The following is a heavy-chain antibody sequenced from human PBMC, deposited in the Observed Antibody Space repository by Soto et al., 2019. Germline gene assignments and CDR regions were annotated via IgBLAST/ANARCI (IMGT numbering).Heavy chain of an antibody. Sequence: EVHLVESGGGLVQPGGSLKLSCAASGFTFSGSAMHWVRQASGKGLEWVGRIRSKAHSYATSYAASVEGRFTISRDDSKRTAYLQMNSLQTEDTAVYYCTRHGIEAYCGGDCSLDAFDVWGQGTMVTVSS. CDR2: IRSKAHSYAT. CDR3: TRHGIEAYCGGDCSLDAFDV. V-gene: IGHV3-73*02. D-gene: IGHD2-21*02. J-gene: IGHJ3*01. CDR1: GFTFSGSA.